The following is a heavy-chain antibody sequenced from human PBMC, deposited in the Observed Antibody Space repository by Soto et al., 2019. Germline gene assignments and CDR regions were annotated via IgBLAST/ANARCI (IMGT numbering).Heavy chain of an antibody. V-gene: IGHV1-46*01. D-gene: IGHD2-15*01. Sequence: QVQLVQSGAEVKRPGASVKVSCKASGYTFTTYYMHWVRQAPGQGLEWLGISNPNGGSTIYAQKFQGRVTMTRDTSTSTVYLELSSLRSEDTAVYYCARAGYCSGGTCYHGNCDYWGQGTLVTVSA. CDR3: ARAGYCSGGTCYHGNCDY. CDR2: SNPNGGST. J-gene: IGHJ4*02. CDR1: GYTFTTYY.